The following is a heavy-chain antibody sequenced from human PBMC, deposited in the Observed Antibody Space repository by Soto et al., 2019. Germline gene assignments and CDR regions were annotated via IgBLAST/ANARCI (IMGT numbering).Heavy chain of an antibody. Sequence: SLMLSDTCSVAGGSSSSSGYCRGRNRQPPGKGLEWIGSIYYSGSTYYNPSLKSRVTISVDTSKNQFSLKLSSVTAADTAVYYCARHRPGYCSGGSCYHDTINYYYYMDVWGKGTTVTVSS. CDR2: IYYSGST. CDR3: ARHRPGYCSGGSCYHDTINYYYYMDV. J-gene: IGHJ6*03. CDR1: GGSSSSSGYC. V-gene: IGHV4-39*01. D-gene: IGHD2-15*01.